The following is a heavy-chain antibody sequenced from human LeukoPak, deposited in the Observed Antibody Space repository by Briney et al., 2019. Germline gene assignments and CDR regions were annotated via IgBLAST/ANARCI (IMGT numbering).Heavy chain of an antibody. CDR2: IFLDDSQI. Sequence: GESLKISCKESDRPLNIYCIAWVRQMPGRGLEWMGIIFLDDSQIEYNPSFQGQITISADKSVKTAYLQWDSLQTSDTALYYCATSTYSVAAHIDYWGQGTPVTVST. V-gene: IGHV5-51*01. CDR1: DRPLNIYC. D-gene: IGHD2-21*01. CDR3: ATSTYSVAAHIDY. J-gene: IGHJ4*02.